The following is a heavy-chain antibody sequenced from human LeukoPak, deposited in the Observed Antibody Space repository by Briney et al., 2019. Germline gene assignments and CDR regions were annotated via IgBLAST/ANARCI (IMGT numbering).Heavy chain of an antibody. V-gene: IGHV4-34*01. D-gene: IGHD3-22*01. J-gene: IGHJ5*02. Sequence: SETRSLTCAVYGGSFSGYFWSWIRQPPGKGLEWIGDINHNGGTNYNPSLKSRVTISVDTSKNQFSLKMSSVTAADTAVYYCARALATMIVVGPYNWFDPWGQGTLVTVSS. CDR1: GGSFSGYF. CDR2: INHNGGT. CDR3: ARALATMIVVGPYNWFDP.